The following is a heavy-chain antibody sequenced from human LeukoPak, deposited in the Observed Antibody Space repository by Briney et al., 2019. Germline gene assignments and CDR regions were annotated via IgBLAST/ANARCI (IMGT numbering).Heavy chain of an antibody. CDR2: INHSGST. CDR3: ARGGLARRLRSAAFDI. J-gene: IGHJ3*02. V-gene: IGHV4-34*01. CDR1: GGSFSGYY. Sequence: SETLSLTCAVYGGSFSGYYWSWIRQPPGKGLEWIGEINHSGSTNYNPSLKSRVTISVDTSKNQFSLKLSSVTAADTAVYYCARGGLARRLRSAAFDIWGQGTMVTVSS. D-gene: IGHD5-12*01.